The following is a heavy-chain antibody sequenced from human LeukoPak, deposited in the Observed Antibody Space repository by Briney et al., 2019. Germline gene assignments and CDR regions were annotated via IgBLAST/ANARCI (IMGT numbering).Heavy chain of an antibody. J-gene: IGHJ4*02. CDR2: IVGSGGRT. CDR1: GITLSNYG. D-gene: IGHD3-22*01. V-gene: IGHV3-23*01. Sequence: PGGSLRLSCAVSGITLSNYGMSWVRQAPGKGLEWVAGIVGSGGRTNYADSVKGRFTISRDNPKNTLYLQMNSLRAEDTAVYFCAKRGVVIRVILVGFHKEAYYFDSWGQGALVIVSS. CDR3: AKRGVVIRVILVGFHKEAYYFDS.